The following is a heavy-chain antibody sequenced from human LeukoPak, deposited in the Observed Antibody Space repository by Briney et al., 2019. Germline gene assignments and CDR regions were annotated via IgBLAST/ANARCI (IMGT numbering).Heavy chain of an antibody. CDR1: GGSISSSSYY. D-gene: IGHD6-13*01. CDR2: IYHSGST. J-gene: IGHJ4*02. Sequence: SETLSLTCTVSGGSISSSSYYWGWIRQPPGKGLEWIGSIYHSGSTNYNPSLKSRVTISVDKSKNQFSLKLSSVTAADTAVYYCARDPYSSSWYRTGLDYWGQGTLVTVSS. V-gene: IGHV4-39*07. CDR3: ARDPYSSSWYRTGLDY.